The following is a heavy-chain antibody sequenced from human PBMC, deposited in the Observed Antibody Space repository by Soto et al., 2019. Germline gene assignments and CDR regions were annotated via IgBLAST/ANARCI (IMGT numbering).Heavy chain of an antibody. V-gene: IGHV3-23*01. CDR3: ARSSMVRGVIPPVDY. CDR1: GFTFSSYA. J-gene: IGHJ4*02. D-gene: IGHD3-10*01. CDR2: ISGSGSST. Sequence: GGSLRLSCAASGFTFSSYAMSWVRQAPGKGLEWVAAISGSGSSTYYADSVKGRFTISRDNSKNTLYLQMNSLRAEDTAVYYCARSSMVRGVIPPVDYWGQGTLVPVSS.